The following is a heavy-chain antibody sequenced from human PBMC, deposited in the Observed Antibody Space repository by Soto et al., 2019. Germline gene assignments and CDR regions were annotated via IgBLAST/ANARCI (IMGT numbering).Heavy chain of an antibody. CDR3: XXXXXXXXXXDV. V-gene: IGHV1-69*05. Sequence: QVQLVQSGAEVKKPGSSVKVSCKASGGTFSTDSISWVXQAPGKGLEWMGGIIPMFGTANNAQKFQGRVXXXXXXXXXXXXXXXXXXXXXXXXXXXXXXXXXXXXXXDVWGQGTTVTVAS. CDR1: GGTFSTDS. J-gene: IGHJ6*02. CDR2: IIPMFGTA.